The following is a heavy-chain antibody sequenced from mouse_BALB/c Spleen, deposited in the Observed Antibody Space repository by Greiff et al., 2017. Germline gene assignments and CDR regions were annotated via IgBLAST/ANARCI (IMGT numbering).Heavy chain of an antibody. V-gene: IGHV1-18*01. Sequence: EVKLVESGPELVKPGASVKISCKTSGYTFTEYTMHWVKQSHGKSLEWIGGINPNNGGTSYNQKFKGKATLTVDKSSSTAYMELRSLTSEDSAVYYCARSYYYGSSRYYAMDYWGQGTSVTVSS. CDR2: INPNNGGT. D-gene: IGHD1-1*01. CDR1: GYTFTEYT. CDR3: ARSYYYGSSRYYAMDY. J-gene: IGHJ4*01.